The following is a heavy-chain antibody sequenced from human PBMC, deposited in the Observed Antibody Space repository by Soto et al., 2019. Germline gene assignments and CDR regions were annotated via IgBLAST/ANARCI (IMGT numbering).Heavy chain of an antibody. CDR3: VRDYDYDTSRNDAFDI. CDR2: IYSSGST. CDR1: GGSISSGDYY. D-gene: IGHD3-22*01. J-gene: IGHJ3*02. Sequence: QVQLQESGPGLVKPSQTLSLTCTVSGGSISSGDYYWSWIRHHPGKGLEWIGYIYSSGSTYYNPSLRSRVTMSADTSKNQFSLRLSSVTAADTVVYYCVRDYDYDTSRNDAFDIWGQGTMVTVSS. V-gene: IGHV4-31*03.